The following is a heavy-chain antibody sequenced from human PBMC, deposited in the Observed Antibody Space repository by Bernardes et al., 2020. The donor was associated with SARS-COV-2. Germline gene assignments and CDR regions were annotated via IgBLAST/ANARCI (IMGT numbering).Heavy chain of an antibody. CDR2: IYHSGST. D-gene: IGHD6-6*01. V-gene: IGHV4-4*02. CDR1: GGSISSSNW. CDR3: ARTAARRGYYYYGMDV. J-gene: IGHJ6*02. Sequence: SETLSLTCAVSGGSISSSNWWSWVRKPPGKGLEWIGEIYHSGSTNYNPSLKSRVTISVDKSKNQFSLKLSSVTAADTAVYYCARTAARRGYYYYGMDVWGQGTTVTVSS.